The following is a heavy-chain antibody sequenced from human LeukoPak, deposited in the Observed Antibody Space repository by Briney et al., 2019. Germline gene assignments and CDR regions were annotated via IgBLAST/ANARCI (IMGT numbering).Heavy chain of an antibody. CDR1: GYTFTSYG. CDR3: ARYTFGLSVGATERYYYYMDV. J-gene: IGHJ6*03. Sequence: ASVKVSCKASGYTFTSYGISWVRQAPGQGLEWMGWISAYNGNTNYAQKLQGRVTMTTDTSTSTAYMELRSLRSDDTAVYYCARYTFGLSVGATERYYYYMDVWGKGTTVTVSS. D-gene: IGHD2-21*02. V-gene: IGHV1-18*04. CDR2: ISAYNGNT.